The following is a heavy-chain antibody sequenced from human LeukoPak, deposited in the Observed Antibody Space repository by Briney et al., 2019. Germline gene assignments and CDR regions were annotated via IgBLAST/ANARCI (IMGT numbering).Heavy chain of an antibody. V-gene: IGHV3-23*01. CDR3: AKDGGYDYYFDY. CDR2: ISGSGSST. CDR1: GFTFDDYG. Sequence: PGGSLRLSCAASGFTFDDYGMTWVRQAPGKGLEWVSGISGSGSSTYYADSVKGRFTISRDNSKNTLYLQMNSLRAEDTAVYYCAKDGGYDYYFDYWGQGTLVTVSS. J-gene: IGHJ4*02. D-gene: IGHD5-12*01.